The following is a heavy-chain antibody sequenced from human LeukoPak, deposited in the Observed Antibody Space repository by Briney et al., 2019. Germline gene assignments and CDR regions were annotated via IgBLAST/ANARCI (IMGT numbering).Heavy chain of an antibody. CDR3: VRYYAGDYQGSRFFDY. CDR2: IHYSGTS. D-gene: IGHD4-17*01. V-gene: IGHV4-39*01. Sequence: NPVETLSLTCAVSGGSISSSISYWAWIRQPPGKGLEWSITIHYSGTSYYNPSLKSRVTISVDTSKNQYTLKMISVTAANAAVYSCVRYYAGDYQGSRFFDYWGQGTLVTVSS. J-gene: IGHJ4*02. CDR1: GGSISSSISY.